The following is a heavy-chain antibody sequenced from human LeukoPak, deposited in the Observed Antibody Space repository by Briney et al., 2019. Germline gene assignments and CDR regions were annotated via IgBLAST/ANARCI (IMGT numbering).Heavy chain of an antibody. D-gene: IGHD2/OR15-2a*01. CDR1: GFTFSSYA. CDR2: ISGSGGST. Sequence: GGSLRLSRAASGFTFSSYAMSWVRQAPGKGLEWVSAISGSGGSTYYADSVKGRFTISRDNSKNTLYLQMNSLRAEDTAVYYCAKALTLDYYFDYWGQGTLVTVSS. V-gene: IGHV3-23*01. J-gene: IGHJ4*02. CDR3: AKALTLDYYFDY.